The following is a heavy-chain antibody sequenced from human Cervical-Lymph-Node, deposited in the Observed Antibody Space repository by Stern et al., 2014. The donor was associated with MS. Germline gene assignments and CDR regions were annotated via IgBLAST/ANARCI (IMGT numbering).Heavy chain of an antibody. CDR3: ARDSPLMHETSFGVP. D-gene: IGHD3-10*01. Sequence: VHLVESGAEVKKPGSSVTVSCKASGGTFNNYGISWVRQSHGQGLDWIGGIIVLFGATNYAPRFQGRVTITADKSTQTTYMELTGLRVEDTAVYYCARDSPLMHETSFGVPWGQGTLVTVSS. CDR2: IIVLFGAT. V-gene: IGHV1-69*06. CDR1: GGTFNNYG. J-gene: IGHJ5*02.